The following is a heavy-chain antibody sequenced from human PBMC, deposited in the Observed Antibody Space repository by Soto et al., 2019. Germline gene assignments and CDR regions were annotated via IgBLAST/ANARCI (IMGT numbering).Heavy chain of an antibody. V-gene: IGHV1-69*06. D-gene: IGHD2-2*01. CDR3: AGRCDSTSCLAHFDY. Sequence: SVKVSCKASGGTFNNYVINWVRQAPGQGLEWMGGIIPIFGTANYAQKFQGRVTITADKSTSTAYMELNSLRSEDTAVYYCAGRCDSTSCLAHFDYWGQGTLVTVSS. CDR1: GGTFNNYV. J-gene: IGHJ4*02. CDR2: IIPIFGTA.